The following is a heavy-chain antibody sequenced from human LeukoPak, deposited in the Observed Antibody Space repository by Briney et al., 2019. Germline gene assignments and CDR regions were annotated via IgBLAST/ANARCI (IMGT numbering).Heavy chain of an antibody. Sequence: PGGSLRLSCAASGFTVSSNYMSWVRRAPGKGLEWVSVIYSGGSTYYADSVKGRFTISRDNSKNTLYLQMNSLRVEDTAVYYCARVIEAGTVDYWGQGTLVTVSS. CDR3: ARVIEAGTVDY. V-gene: IGHV3-66*02. CDR1: GFTVSSNY. J-gene: IGHJ4*02. D-gene: IGHD6-19*01. CDR2: IYSGGST.